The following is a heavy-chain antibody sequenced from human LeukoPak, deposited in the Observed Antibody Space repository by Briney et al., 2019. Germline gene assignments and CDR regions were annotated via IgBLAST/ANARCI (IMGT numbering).Heavy chain of an antibody. CDR3: ARDTVDY. J-gene: IGHJ4*02. CDR2: IWYDGNTK. Sequence: PGGSLRLSCAASGFTFSSYGMHWVRQAPGKGLEWVAAIWYDGNTKYYGDSVKGRFTVSRDNSKNTLCLQMNSLRAEDTAVYYCARDTVDYWGQGTLVTVSS. V-gene: IGHV3-33*01. CDR1: GFTFSSYG.